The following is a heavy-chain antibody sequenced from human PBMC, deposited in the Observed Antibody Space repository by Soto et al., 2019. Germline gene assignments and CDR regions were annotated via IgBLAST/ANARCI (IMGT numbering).Heavy chain of an antibody. V-gene: IGHV3-23*01. Sequence: LRLSCAASGLTFSSYAMSWVRQAPGKGLEWVSAISGSGGSTYYADSVKGRFTISRDNSKNTLYLQMNSLRAEDTAVYYCAKGGSTSRRPYYYGMDVRGQGTTVTVSS. J-gene: IGHJ6*02. CDR3: AKGGSTSRRPYYYGMDV. CDR1: GLTFSSYA. D-gene: IGHD2-2*01. CDR2: ISGSGGST.